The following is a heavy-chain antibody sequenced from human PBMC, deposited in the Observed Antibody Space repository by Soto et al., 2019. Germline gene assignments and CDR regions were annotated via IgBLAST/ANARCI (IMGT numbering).Heavy chain of an antibody. J-gene: IGHJ6*02. CDR3: ARSSSIAARRGYYYYYGMDV. CDR2: IIPIFGTA. D-gene: IGHD6-6*01. Sequence: QVQLVQSGAEVKKPGSSVKVSCKASGGTFSSYAISCVRQSPGQGLEWMGGIIPIFGTANYAQKFQGRVTITADESTSTAYMELSSLRSEDTAVYYCARSSSIAARRGYYYYYGMDVWGQGTKVTVS. V-gene: IGHV1-69*01. CDR1: GGTFSSYA.